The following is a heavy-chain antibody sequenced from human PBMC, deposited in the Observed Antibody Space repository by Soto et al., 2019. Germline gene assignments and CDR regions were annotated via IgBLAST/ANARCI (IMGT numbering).Heavy chain of an antibody. CDR3: ARARGGKETYFQH. CDR1: GFTFSSYA. V-gene: IGHV3-30-3*01. J-gene: IGHJ1*01. D-gene: IGHD2-15*01. Sequence: GGSLRLSCAASGFTFSSYAMHWVRQAPGKGLEWVAVISYDGSNKYYADSVKGRFTISRDNSKNTLYLQMNSLRAEDTAVYYCARARGGKETYFQHWGQGT. CDR2: ISYDGSNK.